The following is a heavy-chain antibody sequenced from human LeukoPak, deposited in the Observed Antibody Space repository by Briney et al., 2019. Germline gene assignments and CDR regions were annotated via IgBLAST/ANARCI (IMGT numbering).Heavy chain of an antibody. V-gene: IGHV1-8*01. CDR2: MNPNSGNT. J-gene: IGHJ6*03. CDR3: ARAWGYCSGGSCYSWYYYYYMDV. Sequence: ASVKVSCKASGYTFTSYDINWGRQATGQGLEWMGWMNPNSGNTGYAQKFQGGVTMTRNTSISTAYMELSSLRSEDTAVYYCARAWGYCSGGSCYSWYYYYYMDVWGKGTTVTVSS. CDR1: GYTFTSYD. D-gene: IGHD2-15*01.